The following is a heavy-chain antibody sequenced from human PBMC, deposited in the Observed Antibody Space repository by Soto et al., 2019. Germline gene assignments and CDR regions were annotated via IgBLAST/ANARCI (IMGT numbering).Heavy chain of an antibody. CDR2: ISGSGGST. CDR1: GLPCSSYA. J-gene: IGHJ5*02. CDR3: AKDYLSGDYVVGWFDP. V-gene: IGHV3-23*01. Sequence: GGSLRLSCAGSGLPCSSYAMSWVRQAPGKGLEWVSAISGSGGSTYYADSVKGRFTISRDNSKNTLYLQMNSLRAEDTAVYYCAKDYLSGDYVVGWFDPWGQGTLVTVSS. D-gene: IGHD4-17*01.